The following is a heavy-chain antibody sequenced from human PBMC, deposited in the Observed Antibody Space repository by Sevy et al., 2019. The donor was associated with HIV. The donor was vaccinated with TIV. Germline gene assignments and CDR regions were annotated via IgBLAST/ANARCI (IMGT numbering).Heavy chain of an antibody. CDR3: AKKGYSSGIFYYFDY. Sequence: GGSLRLSCVASGFSFSDSYMSWVRQAPGKGLEWIAYISGSGNIIYYADSVRGRFSISRDNAKKSLYLQMNSLRAEDTAVYFCAKKGYSSGIFYYFDYWGQGTLVTVSS. D-gene: IGHD5-18*01. J-gene: IGHJ4*02. V-gene: IGHV3-11*01. CDR1: GFSFSDSY. CDR2: ISGSGNII.